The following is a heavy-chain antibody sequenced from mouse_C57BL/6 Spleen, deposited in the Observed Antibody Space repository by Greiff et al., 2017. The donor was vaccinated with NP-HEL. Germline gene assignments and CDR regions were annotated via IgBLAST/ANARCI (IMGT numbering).Heavy chain of an antibody. Sequence: QVQLQQSGAELVRPGTSVKVSCKASGYAFTNYLIEWVKQRPGQGLEWIGVINPGSGGTNYNEKFKGKATLTADKSSSTAYMQLSSLTSEDSAVYFCAREGLYGSSYGYYFDDWGQGTTLTVSS. D-gene: IGHD1-1*01. J-gene: IGHJ2*01. V-gene: IGHV1-54*01. CDR1: GYAFTNYL. CDR3: AREGLYGSSYGYYFDD. CDR2: INPGSGGT.